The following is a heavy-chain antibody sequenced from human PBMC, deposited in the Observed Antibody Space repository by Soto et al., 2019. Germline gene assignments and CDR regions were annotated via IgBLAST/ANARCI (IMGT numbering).Heavy chain of an antibody. CDR3: ARLPYDSSGYYYFDY. CDR2: IYYSGST. D-gene: IGHD3-22*01. V-gene: IGHV4-59*08. J-gene: IGHJ4*02. CDR1: GGSISSYY. Sequence: SETLSLTCTVSGGSISSYYWSWIRQPPGKGLEWIGYIYYSGSTNYNPSLKSQVTISVDTSKNHFSLKLSSVTAADTAVYYCARLPYDSSGYYYFDYWVQGSLVTVSS.